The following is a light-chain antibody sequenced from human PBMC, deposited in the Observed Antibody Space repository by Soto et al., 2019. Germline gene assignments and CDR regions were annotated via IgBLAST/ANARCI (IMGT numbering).Light chain of an antibody. CDR2: EVS. CDR1: SSDVGSYNL. J-gene: IGLJ2*01. CDR3: CSYAGSTTHVV. Sequence: QSALTQPASVSGSPGQSITISCTGTSSDVGSYNLVSWYQQYPGKAPKFIIYEVSKRPSGVSNRFSGSKSGNTASLTISGLQAEDEADYYCCSYAGSTTHVVXGGGTKLTVL. V-gene: IGLV2-23*02.